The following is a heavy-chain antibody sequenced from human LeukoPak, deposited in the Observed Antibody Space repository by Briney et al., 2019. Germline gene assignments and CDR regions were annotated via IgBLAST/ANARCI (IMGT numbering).Heavy chain of an antibody. CDR1: GGSISSSNW. CDR3: ARDQAIDAFDI. D-gene: IGHD2-2*02. J-gene: IGHJ3*02. Sequence: PSGTLSLTCAVSGGSISSSNWWSWVRQPPGKGLEWTGYIYYSGSTNYNPSLKSRVTISVDTSKNQFSLKLSSVTAADTAVYYCARDQAIDAFDIWGQGTMVTVSS. CDR2: IYYSGST. V-gene: IGHV4-4*02.